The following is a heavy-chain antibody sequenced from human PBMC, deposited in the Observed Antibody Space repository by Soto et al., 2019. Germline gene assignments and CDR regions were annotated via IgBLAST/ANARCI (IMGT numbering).Heavy chain of an antibody. Sequence: LNVSCKGFVYSFMKYGINWVRQAPGQGLEWVGWISPYSGYTHSAQKFHGRLTLTTDTAASTAYMELRILRSADTALYYCAREASVLIPAAQPSRFDSWGQGTLVTVSS. D-gene: IGHD2-2*01. CDR1: VYSFMKYG. J-gene: IGHJ4*02. CDR2: ISPYSGYT. V-gene: IGHV1-18*01. CDR3: AREASVLIPAAQPSRFDS.